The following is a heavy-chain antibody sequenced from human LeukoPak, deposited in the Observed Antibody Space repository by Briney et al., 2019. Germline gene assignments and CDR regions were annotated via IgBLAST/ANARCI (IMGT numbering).Heavy chain of an antibody. CDR3: AREWGRIAVAGGPGY. D-gene: IGHD6-19*01. V-gene: IGHV3-33*01. J-gene: IGHJ4*02. CDR2: IWYDGQTK. Sequence: RGSLRLSCEASGFIFSNYGMHWVRQAPGKGLEWLALIWYDGQTKFYADSVKGRFTISRDNSGNTLFLHMTSLRVEDTAVYYCAREWGRIAVAGGPGYWGQGALVTVSS. CDR1: GFIFSNYG.